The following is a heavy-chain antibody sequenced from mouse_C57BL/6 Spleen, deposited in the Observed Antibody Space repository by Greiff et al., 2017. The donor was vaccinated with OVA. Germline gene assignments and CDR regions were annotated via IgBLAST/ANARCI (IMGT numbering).Heavy chain of an antibody. CDR3: ARGLLFDY. CDR2: ISYDGSN. CDR1: GYSITSGYY. V-gene: IGHV3-6*01. J-gene: IGHJ2*01. Sequence: ESGPGLVKPSQSLSLTCSVTGYSITSGYYWNWIRQFPGNKLEWMGYISYDGSNNYNPSLKNRFSITRDTSKNQFFLKLNSVTTEDTATYYGARGLLFDYWGQGTTLTVSS.